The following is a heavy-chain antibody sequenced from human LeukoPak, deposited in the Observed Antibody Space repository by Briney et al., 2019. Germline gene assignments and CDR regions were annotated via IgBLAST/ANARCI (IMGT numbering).Heavy chain of an antibody. CDR1: GFTFSSYA. D-gene: IGHD3-22*01. CDR3: AREHGRSGYFDY. V-gene: IGHV3-30*19. Sequence: GGSLRLSCAASGFTFSSYAMHWVRQAPGKGLEWVSFISSDGSQKYYADSVKGRLTISRDNSKNTLYLQLNSLRVEDTAVYYCAREHGRSGYFDYWGQGTLVTVSS. CDR2: ISSDGSQK. J-gene: IGHJ4*02.